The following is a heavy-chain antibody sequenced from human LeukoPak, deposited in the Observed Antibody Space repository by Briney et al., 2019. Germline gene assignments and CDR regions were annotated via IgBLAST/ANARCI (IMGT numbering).Heavy chain of an antibody. CDR2: ISSSGSTI. D-gene: IGHD6-25*01. CDR3: AGVVGAAAATVGFTRSPIYYNYYYIDV. Sequence: GGSLRLSCAASGFTFSDYYMSWIRQAPGKGLEWVSYISSSGSTIYYADSVKGRFTISRDNAKNSLYLQMNRLRAEDTAVYYGAGVVGAAAATVGFTRSPIYYNYYYIDVSGKGTTVTASS. CDR1: GFTFSDYY. J-gene: IGHJ6*03. V-gene: IGHV3-11*01.